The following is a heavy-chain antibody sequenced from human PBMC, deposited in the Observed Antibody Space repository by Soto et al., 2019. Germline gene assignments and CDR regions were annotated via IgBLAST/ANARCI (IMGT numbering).Heavy chain of an antibody. CDR1: GGSISSYY. CDR2: IYYSGST. CDR3: ARAHGFGEKYYYYYMDV. J-gene: IGHJ6*03. Sequence: SETLSLTCTVSGGSISSYYWSWIRQPPGKGLEWIGYIYYSGSTNYNPSLKSRVTISVDTSKNQFSLKLSSVTAADTAVYYCARAHGFGEKYYYYYMDVWGKGTTVTVSS. V-gene: IGHV4-59*01. D-gene: IGHD3-10*01.